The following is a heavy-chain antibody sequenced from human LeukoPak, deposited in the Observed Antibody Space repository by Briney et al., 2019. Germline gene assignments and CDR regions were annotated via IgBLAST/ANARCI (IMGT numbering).Heavy chain of an antibody. Sequence: PSETLSLTCAVYGGSFSGYYWSWIRQPPGKGLEWTGEINHSGSTNYNPSLKSRVTISVDTSKNQFSLRLSSVTASDTAVYYCARSYGYDAFDIWGQGTMVTVSS. CDR1: GGSFSGYY. CDR3: ARSYGYDAFDI. V-gene: IGHV4-34*01. D-gene: IGHD4-17*01. J-gene: IGHJ3*02. CDR2: INHSGST.